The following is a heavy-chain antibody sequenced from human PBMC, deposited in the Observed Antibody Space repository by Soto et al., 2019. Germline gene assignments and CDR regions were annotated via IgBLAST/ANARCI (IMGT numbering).Heavy chain of an antibody. CDR2: IYYSGRT. D-gene: IGHD6-13*01. CDR3: ARFAREENPKVGSWYYFDY. J-gene: IGHJ4*02. CDR1: GGSISSGGYF. V-gene: IGHV4-31*03. Sequence: SAPLSLTCTVSGGSISSGGYFWSWVRQHPGKGLEWIGNIYYSGRTYYNPSLKSRVTISVDTSKNQFSLKLSSVTAADTAVYYCARFAREENPKVGSWYYFDYWGQGTRVTVS.